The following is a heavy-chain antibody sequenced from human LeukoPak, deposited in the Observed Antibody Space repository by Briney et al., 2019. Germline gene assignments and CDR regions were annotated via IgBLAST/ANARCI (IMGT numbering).Heavy chain of an antibody. CDR3: ARGRPRSSSWYYYYYGMDV. CDR2: MNPNSGNT. D-gene: IGHD6-13*01. J-gene: IGHJ6*02. Sequence: GASVKVSCKASGYTFTSYDINWVRQATGQGLEWMGWMNPNSGNTGYAQKFQGRVTMTRNTSISTAYMELSSLRSEDTAVYYCARGRPRSSSWYYYYYGMDVWDQGTTVTVSS. V-gene: IGHV1-8*01. CDR1: GYTFTSYD.